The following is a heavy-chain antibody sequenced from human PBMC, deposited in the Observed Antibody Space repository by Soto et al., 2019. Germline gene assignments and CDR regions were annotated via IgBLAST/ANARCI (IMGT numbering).Heavy chain of an antibody. Sequence: EVSLRRSCSASGFTFSSYSMNWVRQAPGKGLEWVSSISSSSSYIYYADSVKGRFTISRDNAKNSLYLQMNSLRAEDTAVDYCATELETRGQGTLVTVSS. J-gene: IGHJ4*02. CDR1: GFTFSSYS. CDR3: ATELET. V-gene: IGHV3-21*01. CDR2: ISSSSSYI.